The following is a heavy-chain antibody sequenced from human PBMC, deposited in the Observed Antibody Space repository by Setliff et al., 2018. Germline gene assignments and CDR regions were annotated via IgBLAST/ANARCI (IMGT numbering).Heavy chain of an antibody. CDR2: TIPNFGTT. D-gene: IGHD5-18*01. Sequence: ASVKVSCKASGGTFSSYGISWVRQAPGQGLEWLGGTIPNFGTTNYAQEFQGRVTIITDESTSTAYMELRSLRTEDTAVYYCAREGVDTRSSTDYRYYMDVWGKGTTVTVSS. CDR3: AREGVDTRSSTDYRYYMDV. J-gene: IGHJ6*03. V-gene: IGHV1-69*05. CDR1: GGTFSSYG.